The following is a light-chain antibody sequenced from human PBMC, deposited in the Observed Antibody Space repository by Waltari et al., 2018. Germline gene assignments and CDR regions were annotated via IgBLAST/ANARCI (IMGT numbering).Light chain of an antibody. Sequence: VVLTQSPATLSVSPGEGATLSCRASQTLSNNLAWYQQKPGQAPRLLIYGASNRAAGIPPRFSGSGSGTEFTFTISGLQSEDFAVYYCQQYNNWPPWTFGQGTKVEIK. CDR2: GAS. CDR1: QTLSNN. V-gene: IGKV3-15*01. J-gene: IGKJ1*01. CDR3: QQYNNWPPWT.